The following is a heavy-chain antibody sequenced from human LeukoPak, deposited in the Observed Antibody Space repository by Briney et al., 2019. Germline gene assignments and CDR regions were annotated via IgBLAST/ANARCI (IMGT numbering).Heavy chain of an antibody. CDR1: GYSFSNYA. CDR3: AKERGYTSGLGSLDY. J-gene: IGHJ4*02. Sequence: GGSLRLSCAASGYSFSNYAMSWGRQVPGEGLGWESTISGSGGSTYYADSLKGRFTISRDNSKNTLFLQMNSLRAEDTAVYYCAKERGYTSGLGSLDYWGQGTLVTVST. D-gene: IGHD6-19*01. V-gene: IGHV3-23*01. CDR2: ISGSGGST.